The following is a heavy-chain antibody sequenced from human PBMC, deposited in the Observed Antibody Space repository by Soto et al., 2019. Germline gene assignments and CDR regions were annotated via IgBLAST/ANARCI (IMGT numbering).Heavy chain of an antibody. CDR3: ARIPGIDIVVVPAAIWGNYYYGMDV. Sequence: GASLKVSCKASGGTFSSYAISWVRQAPGQGLEWMGGIIPIFGTANYAQKFQGRVTITADESTSTAYMELSSLRSEDTAVYYCARIPGIDIVVVPAAIWGNYYYGMDVWGQGTTVTVSS. V-gene: IGHV1-69*13. D-gene: IGHD2-2*02. CDR2: IIPIFGTA. CDR1: GGTFSSYA. J-gene: IGHJ6*02.